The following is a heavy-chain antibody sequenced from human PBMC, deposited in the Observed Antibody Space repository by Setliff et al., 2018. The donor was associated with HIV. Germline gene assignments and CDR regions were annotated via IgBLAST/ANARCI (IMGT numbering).Heavy chain of an antibody. CDR3: ARYTSKLDWFDP. J-gene: IGHJ5*02. Sequence: SETLSLTCTVSGDSITNDDYYWSWIRQPPGKGLEWIAIIHYNGRTYYDPSPKGRVTIFVDTSKTQFCLKLRSVTASDTAVYCCARYTSKLDWFDPWGQGTLVTVSS. V-gene: IGHV4-39*01. CDR1: GDSITNDDYY. D-gene: IGHD2-2*02. CDR2: IHYNGRT.